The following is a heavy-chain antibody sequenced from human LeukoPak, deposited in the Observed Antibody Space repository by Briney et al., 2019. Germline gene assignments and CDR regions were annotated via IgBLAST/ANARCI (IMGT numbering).Heavy chain of an antibody. V-gene: IGHV3-49*04. J-gene: IGHJ6*02. CDR2: IRSKAYGGTT. Sequence: GGSLRLSCTASGFTFGDYAMSWVSQAPGKGLGWVGFIRSKAYGGTTEYAASVKGRFTISRDDSKSIAYLQMNSLKTEDTAVYYCTRTVEHGVIGGYYYYYGMDVWGQGTTVTVSS. CDR3: TRTVEHGVIGGYYYYYGMDV. D-gene: IGHD3-10*01. CDR1: GFTFGDYA.